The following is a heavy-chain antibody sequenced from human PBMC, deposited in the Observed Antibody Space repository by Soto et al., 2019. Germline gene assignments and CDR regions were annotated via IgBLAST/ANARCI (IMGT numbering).Heavy chain of an antibody. CDR3: ARDQPGYSYGYGLGY. Sequence: GSLRLSCAASGFTFNNYAIHWVRPAPGKGLEYVSGISSNGGSTYHANFVKGRFTISRDNSKNTLYLQMNSLRAEDTAVYYCARDQPGYSYGYGLGYWGQGTLVTVSS. D-gene: IGHD5-18*01. V-gene: IGHV3-64*01. CDR2: ISSNGGST. J-gene: IGHJ4*02. CDR1: GFTFNNYA.